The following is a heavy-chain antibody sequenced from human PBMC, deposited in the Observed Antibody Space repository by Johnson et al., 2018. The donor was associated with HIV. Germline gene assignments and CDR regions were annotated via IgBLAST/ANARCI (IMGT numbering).Heavy chain of an antibody. CDR1: GFTFDDYG. CDR2: INWNGGST. J-gene: IGHJ3*02. Sequence: VQLVESGGGVARPGGSLRLSCVASGFTFDDYGMSWVRQAPGKGLEWVSGINWNGGSTGYADSVKGRFTISRDNAKNSLYLQMSRLRPEETALYYCAKGDLTGWSTDALDIRGQGTMVTVSS. V-gene: IGHV3-20*04. CDR3: AKGDLTGWSTDALDI. D-gene: IGHD3-9*01.